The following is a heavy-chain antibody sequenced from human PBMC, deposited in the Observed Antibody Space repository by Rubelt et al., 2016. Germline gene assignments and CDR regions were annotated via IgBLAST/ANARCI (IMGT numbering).Heavy chain of an antibody. J-gene: IGHJ5*02. CDR3: VRAPGTTVRFGFNP. V-gene: IGHV3-74*01. CDR2: IHSDGSST. CDR1: GFTFSSYW. D-gene: IGHD1-7*01. Sequence: GGSLRLSCAASGFTFSSYWMHWVRQAPGKGLVWVSRIHSDGSSTSYADSVKGRFTISRDNDKNTLYRQMSRLRAEDTAVYYCVRAPGTTVRFGFNPWGQGTLVTVSS.